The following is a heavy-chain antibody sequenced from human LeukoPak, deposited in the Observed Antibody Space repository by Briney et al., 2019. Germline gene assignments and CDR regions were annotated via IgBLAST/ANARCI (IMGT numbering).Heavy chain of an antibody. D-gene: IGHD2-2*01. V-gene: IGHV3-15*01. CDR2: IKSKIDGEIT. J-gene: IGHJ4*02. CDR3: AKDDAVGGGYFDY. CDR1: GFTFSNAW. Sequence: GGSLRLSCAASGFTFSNAWMTWVRQAPGKGLEWVGRIKSKIDGEITDYAAPVKGRFTISRDDSENTLYLQMNSLRAEDTAVYYCAKDDAVGGGYFDYWGQGTLVTVSS.